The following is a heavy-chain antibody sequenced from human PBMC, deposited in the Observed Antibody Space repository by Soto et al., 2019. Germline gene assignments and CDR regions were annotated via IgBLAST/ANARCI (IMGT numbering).Heavy chain of an antibody. Sequence: PGWSMRLSCSAAEFTFRSYAMIWIRQTQGKGLEWVSAISGSGCSTYYADSVKGRFTISRDNSKNTLYLQMNSLRAEDTAVYYCAKDGYSYGYAHFDYWGQGTLVTVSS. D-gene: IGHD5-18*01. CDR3: AKDGYSYGYAHFDY. CDR1: EFTFRSYA. CDR2: ISGSGCST. J-gene: IGHJ4*02. V-gene: IGHV3-23*01.